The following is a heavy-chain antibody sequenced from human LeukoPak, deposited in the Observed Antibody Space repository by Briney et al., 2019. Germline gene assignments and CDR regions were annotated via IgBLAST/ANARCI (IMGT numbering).Heavy chain of an antibody. J-gene: IGHJ6*03. Sequence: SETLSLTCTVSGYSISTSYYWGWIRQPPGKGLEWIGEINHSGSTNYNPSLKSRVTISVDTSKSQFSLKLSSVTAADTAVYYCARGGSDYGSGSYYLHYYYYYYMDVWGKGTTVTVSS. V-gene: IGHV4-38-2*02. CDR2: INHSGST. CDR3: ARGGSDYGSGSYYLHYYYYYYMDV. D-gene: IGHD3-10*01. CDR1: GYSISTSYY.